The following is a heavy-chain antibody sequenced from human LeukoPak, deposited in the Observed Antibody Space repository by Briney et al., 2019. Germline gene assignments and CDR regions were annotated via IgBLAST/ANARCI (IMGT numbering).Heavy chain of an antibody. Sequence: GSVKDSCKASGYTFTGYYMHWVRQAPGQGRGWMGWIKPNSGGANYAQKFQGSGTMTRDTSLSKAYMELSSLRSDDTAVYYCARETYYYDSSGYYRLAGWFDPWGRGTLVTVSS. CDR3: ARETYYYDSSGYYRLAGWFDP. V-gene: IGHV1-2*02. CDR1: GYTFTGYY. J-gene: IGHJ5*02. D-gene: IGHD3-22*01. CDR2: IKPNSGGA.